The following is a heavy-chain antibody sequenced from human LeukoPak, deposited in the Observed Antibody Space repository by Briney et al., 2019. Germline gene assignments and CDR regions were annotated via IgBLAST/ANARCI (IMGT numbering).Heavy chain of an antibody. V-gene: IGHV3-48*04. Sequence: GGSLRLSCAASGFTFSNYAMHWVRQAPGKRLEWVSYISSSGSAIYYADSVKGRFTISRDNAKNSLHLQMNSLRVEDTATYYCARSGYYSYYFEFWGQGTLVTVSS. D-gene: IGHD3-22*01. CDR1: GFTFSNYA. CDR3: ARSGYYSYYFEF. J-gene: IGHJ4*02. CDR2: ISSSGSAI.